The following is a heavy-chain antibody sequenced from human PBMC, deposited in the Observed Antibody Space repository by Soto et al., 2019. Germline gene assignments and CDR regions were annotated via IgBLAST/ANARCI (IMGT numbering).Heavy chain of an antibody. D-gene: IGHD2-2*01. CDR3: ARDPRGHCSSTSCQGDY. CDR2: ISSSSSTI. Sequence: EVQLVESGGGLVQPGGSLRLSCAASGFTFSSYSMNWVRQAPGKGLEWGSYISSSSSTIYYADSVKGRFTISRDNAKNSLYLQMNRLRAEDTAVYYCARDPRGHCSSTSCQGDYWGQGTLVTVSS. V-gene: IGHV3-48*01. CDR1: GFTFSSYS. J-gene: IGHJ4*02.